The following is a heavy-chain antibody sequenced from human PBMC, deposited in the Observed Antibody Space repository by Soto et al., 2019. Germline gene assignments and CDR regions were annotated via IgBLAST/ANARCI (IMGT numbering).Heavy chain of an antibody. V-gene: IGHV1-18*01. CDR1: GYTFTNYG. Sequence: QVQLVQSGGEVKKPGASVKVSCKASGYTFTNYGISWVRQAPGQGLEWLGWLNVYNGNTKYAQKVQGRVTMTTDTSTSTAYMELRSLRSDDTAVYYCARCVGSGSYYNQYNWFDPWGQGPLVTVSS. D-gene: IGHD3-10*01. J-gene: IGHJ5*02. CDR2: LNVYNGNT. CDR3: ARCVGSGSYYNQYNWFDP.